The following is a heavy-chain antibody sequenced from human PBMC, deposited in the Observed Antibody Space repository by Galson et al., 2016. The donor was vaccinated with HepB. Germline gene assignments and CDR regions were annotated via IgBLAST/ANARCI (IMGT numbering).Heavy chain of an antibody. J-gene: IGHJ6*02. CDR3: AKDLCPYVDTTMVNCDGMDV. V-gene: IGHV3-30*18. CDR2: ISYDESNK. D-gene: IGHD5-18*01. Sequence: SLRLSCAASGFTFSRYGMHWVRQAPGKGLQWVAVISYDESNKSYGDSVKGRFTISRDNSKNTLYLQMNSRRAEDTAVYYCAKDLCPYVDTTMVNCDGMDVWGQGTTVTVSS. CDR1: GFTFSRYG.